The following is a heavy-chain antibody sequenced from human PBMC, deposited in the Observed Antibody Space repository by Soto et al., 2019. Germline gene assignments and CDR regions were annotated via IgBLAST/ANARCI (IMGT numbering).Heavy chain of an antibody. CDR2: ISGSGGST. Sequence: GGSLRLSCAASGFTFSSYAMSWVRQAPGKGLEWVSAISGSGGSTYYADSVKGRFTISGDNSKNTLYLQMNSLRAEDTAVYYCLTYYYDSSGYGDHSYFDYWGQGTLVTVSS. CDR3: LTYYYDSSGYGDHSYFDY. CDR1: GFTFSSYA. V-gene: IGHV3-23*01. J-gene: IGHJ4*02. D-gene: IGHD3-22*01.